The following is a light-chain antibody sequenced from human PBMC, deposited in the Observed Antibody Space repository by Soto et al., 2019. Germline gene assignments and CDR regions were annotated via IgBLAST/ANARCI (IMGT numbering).Light chain of an antibody. CDR2: DVT. Sequence: QSALTQPRSVSGSPGQSVAISCAGTSSDVGRHNYVSWYQQYPGKAPKLIIYDVTKRPSGVPDRFSGSKSGNTASLTISGLQAEDEADYYCCSFAGLFGGGTKLTVL. J-gene: IGLJ2*01. CDR3: CSFAGL. CDR1: SSDVGRHNY. V-gene: IGLV2-11*01.